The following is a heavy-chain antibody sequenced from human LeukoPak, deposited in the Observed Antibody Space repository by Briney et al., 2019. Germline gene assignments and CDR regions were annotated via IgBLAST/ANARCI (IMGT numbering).Heavy chain of an antibody. D-gene: IGHD6-25*01. J-gene: IGHJ1*01. CDR2: ISRGASRT. Sequence: PGGSLRLSCAASGFTFSNHWMHWVRQAPGKGLMWVSRISRGASRTDYADSVKGRFTISRDDAKNTLYLQMNSLRAEDTAVYYCARDGPAATYFQHWGQGTLVTVSS. V-gene: IGHV3-74*01. CDR3: ARDGPAATYFQH. CDR1: GFTFSNHW.